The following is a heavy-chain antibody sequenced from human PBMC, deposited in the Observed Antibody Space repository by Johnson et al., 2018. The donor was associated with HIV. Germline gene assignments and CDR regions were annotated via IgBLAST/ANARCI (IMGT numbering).Heavy chain of an antibody. D-gene: IGHD3-16*01. CDR2: IYDGDTT. Sequence: VQLVESGGGSVQPGGSLRLSCAASGFTVMSHYMTWVRQAPGKGLEWVSVIYDGDTTYYTDSVKGRFTISTDDSKNTLYLQVNSLRAEDAAVYYCARGSRYTYDNDDVYLLQAFDIWGQGTMVTVSS. CDR1: GFTVMSHY. J-gene: IGHJ3*02. V-gene: IGHV3-66*02. CDR3: ARGSRYTYDNDDVYLLQAFDI.